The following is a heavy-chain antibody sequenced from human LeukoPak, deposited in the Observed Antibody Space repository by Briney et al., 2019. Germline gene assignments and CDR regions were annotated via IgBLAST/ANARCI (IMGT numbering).Heavy chain of an antibody. Sequence: PSETLSPTCSVSGASISSGTYYWAWIRQPPGKGLEWIGSLYYGGNTHYNPSLESRVAISVDTFRNHLSVRLTSVTAADTAVYYCARHVVGPGYSSIPNLDYWGQGTQVTVSS. D-gene: IGHD2-21*01. CDR2: LYYGGNT. CDR3: ARHVVGPGYSSIPNLDY. V-gene: IGHV4-39*01. CDR1: GASISSGTYY. J-gene: IGHJ4*02.